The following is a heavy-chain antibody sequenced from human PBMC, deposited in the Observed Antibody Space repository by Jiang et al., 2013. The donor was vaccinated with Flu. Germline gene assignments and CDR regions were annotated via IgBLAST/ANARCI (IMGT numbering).Heavy chain of an antibody. Sequence: VLLKPSETLSLTCAVYGGAFRGFYWSWIRQPPGKGLEWIGEINHSGGTNYKPSLKSRVTISVDTSKNQFSLKLSSVTAADAAVYYCARGGISTSSGGYFDYWGQGALVTVSS. V-gene: IGHV4-34*01. J-gene: IGHJ4*02. CDR3: ARGGISTSSGGYFDY. CDR1: GGAFRGFY. D-gene: IGHD6-6*01. CDR2: INHSGGT.